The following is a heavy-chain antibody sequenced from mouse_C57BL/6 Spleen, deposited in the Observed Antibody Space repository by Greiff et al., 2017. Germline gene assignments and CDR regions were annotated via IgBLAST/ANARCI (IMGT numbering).Heavy chain of an antibody. Sequence: EVKLMESGEGLVKPGGSLKLSCAASGFTFSSYAMSWVRQTPEKRLEWVAYISSGGDYIYYADTVKGRFTISRDNARNTLYLQMSSLKSEDTAMYYCTIYGSSPGWFAYWGQGTLVTVSA. CDR2: ISSGGDYI. V-gene: IGHV5-9-1*02. CDR3: TIYGSSPGWFAY. J-gene: IGHJ3*01. D-gene: IGHD1-1*01. CDR1: GFTFSSYA.